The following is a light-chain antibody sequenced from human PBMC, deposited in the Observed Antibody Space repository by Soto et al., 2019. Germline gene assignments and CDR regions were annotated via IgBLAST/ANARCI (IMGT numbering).Light chain of an antibody. J-gene: IGKJ1*01. CDR2: AAS. Sequence: DIQMTQSPFSLSASVGDRVTMTFRASQSISRDLNWYQQKPGKAPNLLIYAASTLQSGVPSRFSGSGSGTDFTLTISSLQPEDFATYYCQQSYSTPTFGQGTKVDI. CDR1: QSISRD. V-gene: IGKV1-39*01. CDR3: QQSYSTPT.